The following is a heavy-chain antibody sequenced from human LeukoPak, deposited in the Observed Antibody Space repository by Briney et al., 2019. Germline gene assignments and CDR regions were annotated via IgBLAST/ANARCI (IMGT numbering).Heavy chain of an antibody. D-gene: IGHD6-13*01. CDR2: IYSGGST. CDR1: GFTVSSNY. J-gene: IGHJ4*02. Sequence: GGSLRLSCAASGFTVSSNYMSWVRQAPGKGLEWVSVIYSGGSTYYADSVKGRFTISRDNSKDTLYLQMNSLRAEDTAVYYCAKDPRLGIAAAGTDYWGQGTLVTVSS. CDR3: AKDPRLGIAAAGTDY. V-gene: IGHV3-66*01.